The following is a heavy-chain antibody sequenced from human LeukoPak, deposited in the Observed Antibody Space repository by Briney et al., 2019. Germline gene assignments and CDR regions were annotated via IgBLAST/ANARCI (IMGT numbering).Heavy chain of an antibody. Sequence: GGSLRFSCAASGFPFSNYAMSWVRQAPGKGLEWVSAIGGSGGSTYYEDSVKGRFTISRDNSKNTLYLQMNSLRAEDTAIFSCARGGRSWNGFDNWGQGTLVTVSS. CDR1: GFPFSNYA. J-gene: IGHJ4*02. V-gene: IGHV3-23*01. CDR2: IGGSGGST. CDR3: ARGGRSWNGFDN. D-gene: IGHD1-1*01.